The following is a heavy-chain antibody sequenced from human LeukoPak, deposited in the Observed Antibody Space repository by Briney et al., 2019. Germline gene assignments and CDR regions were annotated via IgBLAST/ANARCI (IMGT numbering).Heavy chain of an antibody. CDR3: ARGLKYSSGNFDY. V-gene: IGHV3-7*03. CDR2: MKQDGSEK. D-gene: IGHD6-19*01. CDR1: GFTFSSYW. J-gene: IGHJ4*02. Sequence: GGSLRLSCAASGFTFSSYWMSWVRQAPGKGLEWVANMKQDGSEKLYVDSVKGRFTISRDNAKNSLYLQMNSLRAEDTAVYYCARGLKYSSGNFDYWGQGTLVTVSS.